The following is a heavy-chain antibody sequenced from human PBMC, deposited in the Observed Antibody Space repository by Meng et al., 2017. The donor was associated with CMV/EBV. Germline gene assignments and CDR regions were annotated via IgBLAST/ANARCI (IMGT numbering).Heavy chain of an antibody. J-gene: IGHJ6*02. V-gene: IGHV3-23*01. CDR1: GFNFSSYA. CDR3: AKDNSGDYYYYYGMDV. D-gene: IGHD3-10*01. CDR2: ISGSGGST. Sequence: GESLKISCAASGFNFSSYAMSRVRQAPGRGLEWVSAISGSGGSTYHADSVKGRFTISRDNSTNTLYLQMNSLRAEDTAVYYCAKDNSGDYYYYYGMDVWGQGTTVTVSS.